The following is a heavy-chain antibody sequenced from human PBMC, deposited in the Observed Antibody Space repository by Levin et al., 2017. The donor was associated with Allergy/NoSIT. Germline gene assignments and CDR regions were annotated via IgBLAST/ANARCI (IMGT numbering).Heavy chain of an antibody. CDR3: ARDYDSSGRYYFDY. CDR2: IYYSGST. J-gene: IGHJ4*02. CDR1: GGSISSYY. D-gene: IGHD3-22*01. Sequence: SQTLSLTCTVSGGSISSYYWSWIRQPPGKGLEWIGYIYYSGSTNYNPSLKSRVTISVDTSKNQFSLKLSSVTAADTAVYYCARDYDSSGRYYFDYWGQGTLVTVSS. V-gene: IGHV4-59*01.